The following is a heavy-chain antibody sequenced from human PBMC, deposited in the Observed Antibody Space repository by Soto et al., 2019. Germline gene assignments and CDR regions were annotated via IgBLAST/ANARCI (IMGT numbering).Heavy chain of an antibody. CDR3: ARGDCVGGTCYSLAGSFYYYMDV. D-gene: IGHD2-15*01. CDR1: GFTFSNYW. V-gene: IGHV3-74*01. Sequence: EVQLVESGGGLVQPGGSLRLSCVASGFTFSNYWMYWVRQAPGEGLVWVSRINNDGSVSSYADSVKGRLTISRDNVKNTLYLQMASLRAEDTAVYYCARGDCVGGTCYSLAGSFYYYMDVGGKGTTVTVFS. J-gene: IGHJ6*03. CDR2: INNDGSVS.